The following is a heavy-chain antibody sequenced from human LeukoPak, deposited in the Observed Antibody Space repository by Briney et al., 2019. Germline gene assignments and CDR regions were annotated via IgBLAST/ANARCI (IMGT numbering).Heavy chain of an antibody. CDR2: INQDGSEK. Sequence: GGSLRLSCAASGFTFSSHWMSWVRQAPGKGLVWVAKINQDGSEKYYVDSVKGRFTISRDNAKNSLYLQMNTLSPEDTAIYYCARDHVVDGLVFDYWGQGTLVTVSS. D-gene: IGHD2-15*01. V-gene: IGHV3-7*01. CDR3: ARDHVVDGLVFDY. J-gene: IGHJ4*02. CDR1: GFTFSSHW.